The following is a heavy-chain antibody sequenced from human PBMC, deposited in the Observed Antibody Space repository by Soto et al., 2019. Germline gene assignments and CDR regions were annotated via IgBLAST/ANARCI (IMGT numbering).Heavy chain of an antibody. V-gene: IGHV3-30*18. D-gene: IGHD6-13*01. CDR2: ISYDGSNK. CDR1: GFTFSSYG. J-gene: IGHJ5*02. CDR3: AKDSGTYSSSRNWFDP. Sequence: GGSLRLSCAASGFTFSSYGMHWVRQAPGKGLEWVAVISYDGSNKYYADSVKGRFTISRDNSKNTLYLQMNSLRAEDTAVYYCAKDSGTYSSSRNWFDPWGQGTLVTVSS.